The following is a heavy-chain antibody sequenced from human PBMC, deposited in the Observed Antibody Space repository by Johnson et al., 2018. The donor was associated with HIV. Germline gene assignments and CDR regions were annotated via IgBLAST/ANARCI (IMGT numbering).Heavy chain of an antibody. CDR1: GFTFSSYW. V-gene: IGHV3-74*02. CDR3: ARGGYCRGGSCYPYDAFDI. J-gene: IGHJ3*02. CDR2: INSDGSNT. Sequence: VQLVESGGGLVKPGGSLRLSCAASGFTFSSYWTHWVRQAPGKGLVWVSRINSDGSNTTYTDSVKGRFTISRDNAKNTLYLQMNSLRAEDTAVYYCARGGYCRGGSCYPYDAFDIWGQGTMVNVSS. D-gene: IGHD2-15*01.